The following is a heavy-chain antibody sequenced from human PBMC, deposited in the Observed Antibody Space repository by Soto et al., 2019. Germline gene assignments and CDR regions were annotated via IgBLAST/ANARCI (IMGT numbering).Heavy chain of an antibody. D-gene: IGHD1-1*01. CDR2: ISDNGGTT. Sequence: EVQLLESGGGLVQPGGSLRLSCAASGFTFSTYAMTWVRQAPGKGLEWVSGISDNGGTTYYADSVKGRFTITRDNSKSTLYLQMNSMRAEDKAVYYCAKGRGTGTTRLGAFDIWGQGTMVTVSS. J-gene: IGHJ3*02. CDR3: AKGRGTGTTRLGAFDI. CDR1: GFTFSTYA. V-gene: IGHV3-23*01.